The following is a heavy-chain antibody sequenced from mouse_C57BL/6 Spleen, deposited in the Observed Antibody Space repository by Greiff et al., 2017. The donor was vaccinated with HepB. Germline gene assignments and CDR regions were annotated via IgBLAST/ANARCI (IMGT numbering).Heavy chain of an antibody. J-gene: IGHJ2*01. CDR2: ISSGSSTI. V-gene: IGHV5-17*01. CDR3: ATTVVDY. Sequence: EVKLVESGGGLVKPGGSLKLSCAASGFTFSDYGMHWVRQAPEKGLEWVAYISSGSSTIYYADTVKGRFTISRDNAKNNLFLQMTSLRSEDTAMYYCATTVVDYWGQGTTLTVSS. D-gene: IGHD1-1*01. CDR1: GFTFSDYG.